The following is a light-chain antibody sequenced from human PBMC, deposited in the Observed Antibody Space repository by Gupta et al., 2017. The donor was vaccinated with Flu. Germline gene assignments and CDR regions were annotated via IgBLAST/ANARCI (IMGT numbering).Light chain of an antibody. V-gene: IGLV3-19*01. CDR1: SLRSNY. J-gene: IGLJ3*02. CDR2: GKN. CDR3: NSRDSSDNHWV. Sequence: SSELIQDPAVSVALGQPVRITCQGDSLRSNYASWYQQKPGQAPVLVSYGKNNRPSGIPDRFSGSSSGNTASLTITGAQAKDEADYYCNSRDSSDNHWVFGGGTKLTVL.